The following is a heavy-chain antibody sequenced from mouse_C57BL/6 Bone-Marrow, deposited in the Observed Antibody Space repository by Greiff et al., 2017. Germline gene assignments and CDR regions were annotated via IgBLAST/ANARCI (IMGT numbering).Heavy chain of an antibody. CDR3: ARAFDY. CDR1: GYPFPGYG. V-gene: IGHV1-81*01. J-gene: IGHJ2*01. Sequence: QVQLQQSGAELARPGASVKLSSKASGYPFPGYGLGWVKQGPGQGLGWIGEIYPRSGNTYYNEKFKGKATLTADKSSSTAYMELRSLTSEDSAVYFCARAFDYWGQGTTLTVSS. CDR2: IYPRSGNT.